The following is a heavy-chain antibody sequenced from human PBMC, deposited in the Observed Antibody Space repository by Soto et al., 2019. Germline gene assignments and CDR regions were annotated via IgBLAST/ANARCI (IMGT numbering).Heavy chain of an antibody. V-gene: IGHV4-59*01. D-gene: IGHD1-1*01. Sequence: SETLSLTCTVSGGSISSYYWSWIRQPPGKGLEWIGYIYYSGSTNYNPSLKSRVTISVDTSKNQFSLKLSSVTAADTAVYYFPCSYTWTAVLFNFCGQTTLRT. J-gene: IGHJ4*02. CDR2: IYYSGST. CDR1: GGSISSYY. CDR3: PCSYTWTAVLFNF.